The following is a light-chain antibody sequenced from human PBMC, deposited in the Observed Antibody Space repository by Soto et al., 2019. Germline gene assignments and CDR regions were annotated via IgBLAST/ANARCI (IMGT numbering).Light chain of an antibody. CDR3: QQYNSYPRT. V-gene: IGKV1-5*01. Sequence: DIQMTQSPSTLSASVGDTVTVTCRASESIDNWLAGYQQKPGKAPKLLIYDASSLESGVPSRFSGSGSGSEFTLTISSLQPDDFATYYCQQYNSYPRTFGQGTKVE. J-gene: IGKJ1*01. CDR1: ESIDNW. CDR2: DAS.